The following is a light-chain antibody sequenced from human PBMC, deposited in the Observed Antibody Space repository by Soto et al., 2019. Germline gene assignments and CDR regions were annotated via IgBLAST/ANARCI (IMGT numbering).Light chain of an antibody. J-gene: IGKJ4*01. Sequence: EIVLTQSPATLSLSPGERATLSCRASQSVSRYLAWYRQKPGQAPELLIYEASNRATGTPARFSGGGSGTDFTLTISSVEPEDFEVYFCQQRSKWPLTFGGGTKVEIK. CDR1: QSVSRY. CDR2: EAS. CDR3: QQRSKWPLT. V-gene: IGKV3-11*01.